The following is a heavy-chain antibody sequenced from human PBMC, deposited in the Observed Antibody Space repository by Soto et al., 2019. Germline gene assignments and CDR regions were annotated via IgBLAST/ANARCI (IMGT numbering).Heavy chain of an antibody. CDR1: GDSVSSNIYY. D-gene: IGHD2-2*01. CDR2: IYYSGST. CDR3: ARGPRLALVHPSSYGRDV. Sequence: SETLSLTCSVSGDSVSSNIYYWTWIRQHPGKGPEWIGHIYYSGSTYYNPAPTSRVTISLDWSKNHFSLKLSALSAADTAEYSRARGPRLALVHPSSYGRDVWCQGTTDTISS. V-gene: IGHV4-31*03. J-gene: IGHJ6*02.